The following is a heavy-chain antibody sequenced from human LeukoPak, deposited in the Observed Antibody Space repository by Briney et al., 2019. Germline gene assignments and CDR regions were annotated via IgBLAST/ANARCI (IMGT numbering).Heavy chain of an antibody. Sequence: TSETLSLTCAVYGGSFSGYYWSWIRQPPGKGLEWIGEINHSGSTNYSPSLKSRVTISLDTSRNQFSLKLNSVTAADTAVYYCAKSNGYGLVDIWGQGTMVTVSS. CDR1: GGSFSGYY. V-gene: IGHV4-34*01. D-gene: IGHD3-10*01. J-gene: IGHJ3*02. CDR2: INHSGST. CDR3: AKSNGYGLVDI.